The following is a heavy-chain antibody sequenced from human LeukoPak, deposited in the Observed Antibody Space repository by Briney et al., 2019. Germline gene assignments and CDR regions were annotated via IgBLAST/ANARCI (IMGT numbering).Heavy chain of an antibody. D-gene: IGHD3-22*01. CDR2: INYSGST. CDR1: GGSITTYY. CDR3: GRARDSSGYLDAFDI. J-gene: IGHJ3*02. V-gene: IGHV4-59*08. Sequence: SETLSLTCTVSGGSITTYYWTWIRQPPGKGLEWIGYINYSGSTNYNPSLKSRVTISVDTSKNQFSLKLSSVTAADTAVYYCGRARDSSGYLDAFDIWGQGTMVTVSS.